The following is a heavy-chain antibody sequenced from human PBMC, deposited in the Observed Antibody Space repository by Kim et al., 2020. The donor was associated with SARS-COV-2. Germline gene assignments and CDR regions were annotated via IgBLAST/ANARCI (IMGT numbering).Heavy chain of an antibody. CDR2: IRSRANGHAT. CDR1: GFTFSGAA. D-gene: IGHD6-25*01. Sequence: GGSLRLSCAASGFTFSGAAMHWVRQASGKGLEWVGRIRSRANGHATLYSESVRGRFTISRDDSKNTTYLQMDSLTGEDTAVYYCVRRGGYSSFYMDVWGKGTTVTVS. J-gene: IGHJ6*03. V-gene: IGHV3-73*01. CDR3: VRRGGYSSFYMDV.